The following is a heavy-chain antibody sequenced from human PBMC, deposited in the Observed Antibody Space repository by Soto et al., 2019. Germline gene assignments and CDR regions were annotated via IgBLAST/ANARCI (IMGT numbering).Heavy chain of an antibody. J-gene: IGHJ4*02. CDR3: AGATEAGNSHYFDY. V-gene: IGHV4-31*03. Sequence: SETLSLTCTVSGGSISSGGYYWSWIRQHPGKGLEWIGYIYYSGSTYYNPSLKSRVTISVDTSKNQFSLKLSSVTAADTAVYYCAGATEAGNSHYFDYWGQGTLVTSPQ. CDR1: GGSISSGGYY. D-gene: IGHD1-7*01. CDR2: IYYSGST.